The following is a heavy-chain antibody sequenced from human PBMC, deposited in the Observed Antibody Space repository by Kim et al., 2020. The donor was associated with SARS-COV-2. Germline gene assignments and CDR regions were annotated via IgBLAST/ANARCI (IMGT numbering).Heavy chain of an antibody. Sequence: GESLKISCKGSGYTFSTHWIGWVRQMPGKGLEWMGSVYGGDSDTRYSPSFEGQVTMSVDRSINTAYLQWRSLRASDSAIYWCARRSNLPSGGVCFDSWG. CDR2: VYGGDSDT. V-gene: IGHV5-51*01. J-gene: IGHJ4*01. D-gene: IGHD3-16*01. CDR3: ARRSNLPSGGVCFDS. CDR1: GYTFSTHW.